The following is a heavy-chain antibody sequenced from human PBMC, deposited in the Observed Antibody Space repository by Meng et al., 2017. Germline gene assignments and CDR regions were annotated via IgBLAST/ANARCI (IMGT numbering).Heavy chain of an antibody. CDR2: IYYSGST. D-gene: IGHD6-19*01. J-gene: IGHJ5*02. CDR1: GCSISSSSYD. Sequence: QLQLQESGPGLVQPSETPSPTCTVSGCSISSSSYDWGWIRQPPGKGLEWIGSIYYSGSTYYNPSLKSRVTISVDTSKNQFSLKLSSVTAADTAVYYCASLRIAVAGINWFDPWGQGTLVTVSS. V-gene: IGHV4-39*07. CDR3: ASLRIAVAGINWFDP.